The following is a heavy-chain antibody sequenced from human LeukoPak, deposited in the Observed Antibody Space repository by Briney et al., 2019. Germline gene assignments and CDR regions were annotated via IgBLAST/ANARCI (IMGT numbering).Heavy chain of an antibody. Sequence: PSETLSLTCAVDGGSFSNYYWSWIRQPPGRGLEWIGEINHSGSTNYNPSLKSPVTMSVDTSKNQFSLKLSSVTAADTAVYYCARGYGSGSYYGYWGQGTLVTVSS. V-gene: IGHV4-34*01. CDR1: GGSFSNYY. CDR3: ARGYGSGSYYGY. J-gene: IGHJ4*02. CDR2: INHSGST. D-gene: IGHD3-10*01.